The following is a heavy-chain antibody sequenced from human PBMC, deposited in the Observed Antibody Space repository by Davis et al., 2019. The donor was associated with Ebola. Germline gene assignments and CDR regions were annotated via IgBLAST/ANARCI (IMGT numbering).Heavy chain of an antibody. CDR1: GYTFTSNH. D-gene: IGHD5-12*01. V-gene: IGHV1-46*01. Sequence: ASVKVSCKASGYTFTSNHMHWVRQAPGQGLEWMGIINPNGGSTSYAQKFQGRVTMTRDTSTTTVYMELSSLRSEDTAVYYCARDVGPNVDLVTSDQESDDAFDYWGQGTLVTVSS. CDR2: INPNGGST. J-gene: IGHJ4*02. CDR3: ARDVGPNVDLVTSDQESDDAFDY.